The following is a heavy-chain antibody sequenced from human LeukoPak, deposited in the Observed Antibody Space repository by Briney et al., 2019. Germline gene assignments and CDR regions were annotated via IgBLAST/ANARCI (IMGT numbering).Heavy chain of an antibody. CDR1: GVSISSSNSY. D-gene: IGHD3/OR15-3a*01. Sequence: SSETLSLTCTVSGVSISSSNSYWGWIRQPPGKGLEWIGSIYYSGNTYYNASLKSQVSISIDTSKNQFSLRLTSVTAADTAVYYCARQTGSGLFILPGGQGTLVTVSS. CDR3: ARQTGSGLFILP. V-gene: IGHV4-39*01. J-gene: IGHJ4*02. CDR2: IYYSGNT.